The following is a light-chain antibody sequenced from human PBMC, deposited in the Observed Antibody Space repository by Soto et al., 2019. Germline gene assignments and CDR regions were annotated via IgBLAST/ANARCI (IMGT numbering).Light chain of an antibody. Sequence: EIVMTQSPATVSVSPGARATLSCRASQNVNSNLAWYQQKPGQPPRLLIYGAYTRATGVPARFSGSGSGTEFTLTINSLQSEDFAVYYCQQYNSWPPLTFGGGTQGGYQ. CDR2: GAY. CDR3: QQYNSWPPLT. J-gene: IGKJ4*01. V-gene: IGKV3-15*01. CDR1: QNVNSN.